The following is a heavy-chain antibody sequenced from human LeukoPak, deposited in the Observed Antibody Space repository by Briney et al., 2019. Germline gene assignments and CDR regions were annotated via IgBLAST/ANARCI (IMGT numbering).Heavy chain of an antibody. V-gene: IGHV4-39*02. D-gene: IGHD3-9*01. CDR1: GGSISSSSYY. Sequence: SETLSLTRTVSGGSISSSSYYWGWIRQPPGKGLEWIGSIYYSGSTYYNPSLKSRVTISVDAPKNQFSLKLGSVTAADTAMYYCAREESDWSSLGYYYHYMDVWGKGTTVAISS. J-gene: IGHJ6*03. CDR2: IYYSGST. CDR3: AREESDWSSLGYYYHYMDV.